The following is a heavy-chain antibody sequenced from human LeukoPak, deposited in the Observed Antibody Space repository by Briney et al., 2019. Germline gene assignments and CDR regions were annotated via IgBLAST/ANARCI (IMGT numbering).Heavy chain of an antibody. CDR1: GGTFSSYA. V-gene: IGHV1-69*05. D-gene: IGHD6-13*01. J-gene: IGHJ6*02. CDR2: IIPIFGTA. Sequence: SAKVSCKASGGTFSSYAISWVRQAPGQGLEWMGGIIPIFGTANYAQKFQGRVTITTDESTSTAYMELSSLRSEDTAVYYCARPLGEQDGMDVWGQGTTATVSS. CDR3: ARPLGEQDGMDV.